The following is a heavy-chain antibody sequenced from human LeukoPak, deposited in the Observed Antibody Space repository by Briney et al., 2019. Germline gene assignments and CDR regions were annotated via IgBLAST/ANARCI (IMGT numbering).Heavy chain of an antibody. CDR1: GGSISSYY. CDR3: ARGRYSSGWIDY. Sequence: SETLSLTCTVSGGSISSYYWSWIRQPAGKGLEWIGRIYTSGSTNYNPSLKSRVTMSVDTSKNQFPLKLSSVTAADTAVYYCARGRYSSGWIDYWGQGTLVTVSS. V-gene: IGHV4-4*07. D-gene: IGHD6-19*01. J-gene: IGHJ4*02. CDR2: IYTSGST.